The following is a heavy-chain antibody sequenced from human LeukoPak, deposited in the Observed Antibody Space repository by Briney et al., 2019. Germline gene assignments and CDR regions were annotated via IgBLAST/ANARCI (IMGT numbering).Heavy chain of an antibody. CDR2: INPNSGGT. Sequence: GASVTVSCTASGYTFTGYYMHWVRQAPGQGLEWMGWINPNSGGTNYAQKFQGRVTMTRDTSISTAYMELSRLRSDDTAVYYCASALAEMATTSTDYWGQGTLVTVSS. D-gene: IGHD5-24*01. V-gene: IGHV1-2*02. CDR3: ASALAEMATTSTDY. J-gene: IGHJ4*02. CDR1: GYTFTGYY.